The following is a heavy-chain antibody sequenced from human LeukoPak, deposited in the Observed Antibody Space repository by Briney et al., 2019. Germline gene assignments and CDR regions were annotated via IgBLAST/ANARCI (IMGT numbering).Heavy chain of an antibody. CDR1: GGSISGYY. CDR3: ARVGDYCSSTSCYDLDY. J-gene: IGHJ4*02. CDR2: IYYSGST. V-gene: IGHV4-59*12. Sequence: SETLSLTCTVSGGSISGYYWSWIRQPPGKGLEWIGYIYYSGSTNYNSSLKSRVTISVDTCKNQFSLKLSSVTAADTAVYYCARVGDYCSSTSCYDLDYWGQGTLVTVSS. D-gene: IGHD2-2*01.